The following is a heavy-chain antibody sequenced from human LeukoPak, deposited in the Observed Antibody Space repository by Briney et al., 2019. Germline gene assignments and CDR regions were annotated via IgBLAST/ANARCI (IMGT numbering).Heavy chain of an antibody. V-gene: IGHV4-4*07. CDR3: AREGNYGDYELFFDY. D-gene: IGHD4-17*01. CDR2: IYTSGST. CDR1: GGSISSYY. J-gene: IGHJ4*02. Sequence: PSETLSLTCTVSGGSISSYYWSWIRQPAGKGLEWIGRIYTSGSTNYNPSLKSRVTMSVDTSKNQFFLKLSSVTAADTAVYYCAREGNYGDYELFFDYWGQGTLVTVSS.